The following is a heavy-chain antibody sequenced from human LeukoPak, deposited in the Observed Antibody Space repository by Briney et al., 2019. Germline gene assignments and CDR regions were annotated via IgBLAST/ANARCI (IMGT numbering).Heavy chain of an antibody. CDR1: GGTFSSYA. V-gene: IGHV1-69*04. D-gene: IGHD2-2*02. J-gene: IGHJ5*02. CDR2: IIPILGIA. CDR3: ARGTYCSSTSCHTWFDP. Sequence: GASVKVSCKASGGTFSSYAISWVRQAPGQGLEWMGRIIPILGIANYAQKFQGRVTITADKSTSTAYMELSSLRSEDTAVHYCARGTYCSSTSCHTWFDPWGQGTLVTVSS.